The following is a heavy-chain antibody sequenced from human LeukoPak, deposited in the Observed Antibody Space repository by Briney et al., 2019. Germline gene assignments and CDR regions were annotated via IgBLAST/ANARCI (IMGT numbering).Heavy chain of an antibody. V-gene: IGHV3-7*03. J-gene: IGHJ5*02. CDR2: IKQDGSEK. CDR1: GFTFSSYW. D-gene: IGHD4-17*01. Sequence: GVSLRLSCAASGFTFSSYWMSWVRQAPGKGLEWVANIKQDGSEKYYVDSVKGRFTISRDNAKNSLYLQMNSLRAEDTAVYYCTKDPNGDYVGAFDPWGQGTLVTVSS. CDR3: TKDPNGDYVGAFDP.